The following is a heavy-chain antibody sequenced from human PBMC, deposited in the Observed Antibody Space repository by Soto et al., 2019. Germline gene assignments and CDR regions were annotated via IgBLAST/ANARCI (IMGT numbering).Heavy chain of an antibody. CDR2: INPNSGGT. CDR1: GYTFTGYY. Sequence: GXSVKVSCKASGYTFTGYYMHWVRQAPGQGLEWMGWINPNSGGTNYAQKFQGWVTMTRDTSISTAYMELSRLRSDDTAVYYCAKDLQGSGLDYWGQGTLVTVSS. D-gene: IGHD3-10*01. J-gene: IGHJ4*02. V-gene: IGHV1-2*04. CDR3: AKDLQGSGLDY.